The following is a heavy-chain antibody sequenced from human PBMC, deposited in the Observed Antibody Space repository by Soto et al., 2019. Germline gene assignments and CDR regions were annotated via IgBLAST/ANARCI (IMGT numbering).Heavy chain of an antibody. D-gene: IGHD1-26*01. J-gene: IGHJ4*02. V-gene: IGHV1-58*01. CDR2: IVVGSGNT. CDR1: TFTFTSSA. CDR3: ATHREGATYYFDY. Sequence: RASVKVSCKASTFTFTSSAVQWVRQARGQRLEWIGWIVVGSGNTKYAQNFQERVTITRGMSSGTAYLELSSLRSEDTAVYYCATHREGATYYFDYWGQGTLVTVSS.